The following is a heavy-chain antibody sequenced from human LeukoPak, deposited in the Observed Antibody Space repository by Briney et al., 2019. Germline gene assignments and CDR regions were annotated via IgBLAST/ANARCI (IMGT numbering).Heavy chain of an antibody. CDR2: IYSSGST. V-gene: IGHV4-4*07. CDR1: GGSIGSYY. D-gene: IGHD5-24*01. CDR3: ARDARPRDGGLVPYYFDS. J-gene: IGHJ4*02. Sequence: SETLSLTCTVPGGSIGSYYWSWIRQPAGKGLEWIGRIYSSGSTNYNPSLKSRVTTSLDKSKNQFSLQLSSVTAADPAVYYCARDARPRDGGLVPYYFDSWGQGTLVTVSS.